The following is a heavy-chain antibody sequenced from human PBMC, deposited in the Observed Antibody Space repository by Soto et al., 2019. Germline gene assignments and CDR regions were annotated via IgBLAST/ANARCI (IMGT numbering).Heavy chain of an antibody. Sequence: PGESLKISCKASGYSFTSYWIGWVRQLPGKGLEWMGIIYPGDSDTRYSPSFQGQVTISADKSISTAYMQWSSLKASDTAMYYCARHKRFCRGGSCYLDAFDIWGQGTMVTVSS. CDR1: GYSFTSYW. J-gene: IGHJ3*02. V-gene: IGHV5-51*01. CDR3: ARHKRFCRGGSCYLDAFDI. D-gene: IGHD2-15*01. CDR2: IYPGDSDT.